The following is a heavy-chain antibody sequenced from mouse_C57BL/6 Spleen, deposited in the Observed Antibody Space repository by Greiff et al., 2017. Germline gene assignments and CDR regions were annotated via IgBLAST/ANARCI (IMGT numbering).Heavy chain of an antibody. V-gene: IGHV2-2*01. Sequence: VQLQESGPGLVQPSQSLSITCTVSGFSLTSYGVHWVRQSPGKGLEWLGVIWRGGSTDYNAAFISRLSSSKDNSKSQVFFKMNSLQADDTAIYYCASLVTTSDYYAMDYWGQGTSVTVSS. CDR1: GFSLTSYG. J-gene: IGHJ4*01. CDR3: ASLVTTSDYYAMDY. D-gene: IGHD2-5*01. CDR2: IWRGGST.